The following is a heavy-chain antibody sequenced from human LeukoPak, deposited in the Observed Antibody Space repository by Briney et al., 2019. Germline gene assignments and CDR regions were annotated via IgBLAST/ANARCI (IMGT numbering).Heavy chain of an antibody. CDR2: IAGKTHTGTT. CDR1: GFTFGDYA. D-gene: IGHD3-22*01. CDR3: ARDSSGQGDY. Sequence: GGSLRLSCTAAGFTFGDYAISWFRQAPGKGLQWVGFIAGKTHTGTTEYAASVKGRFSISRDNSKNSLYLQINSLKTEDTAVYYCARDSSGQGDYWGQGTLVTVSS. J-gene: IGHJ4*02. V-gene: IGHV3-49*03.